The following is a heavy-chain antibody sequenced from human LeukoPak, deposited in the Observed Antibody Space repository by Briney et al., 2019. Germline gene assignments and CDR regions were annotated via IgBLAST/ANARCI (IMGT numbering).Heavy chain of an antibody. CDR1: GFTFSSYA. V-gene: IGHV3-23*01. D-gene: IGHD1-1*01. CDR3: AREVHVLDY. CDR2: ISGSGGST. Sequence: HPGGSLRLSCAASGFTFSSYAMNWVRQAPGKGLEWVSAISGSGGSTYYADSVRGRFTISRDNAKNSLYLQMNSLRADDTAVYYCAREVHVLDYWGQGTLVTVSS. J-gene: IGHJ4*02.